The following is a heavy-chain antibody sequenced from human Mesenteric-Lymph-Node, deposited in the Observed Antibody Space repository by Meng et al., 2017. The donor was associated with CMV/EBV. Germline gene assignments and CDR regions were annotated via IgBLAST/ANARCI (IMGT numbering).Heavy chain of an antibody. Sequence: SGGTFSNYAINLVRQAPGQGLEWMGGIIPIFDTTNYAQNFQGRVTITADKSTSTAYMELSSLRSEDTAVYFCARGQYGSGRPQGNLDYWGQGTLVTVSS. D-gene: IGHD3-10*01. CDR1: GGTFSNYA. CDR3: ARGQYGSGRPQGNLDY. CDR2: IIPIFDTT. V-gene: IGHV1-69*06. J-gene: IGHJ4*02.